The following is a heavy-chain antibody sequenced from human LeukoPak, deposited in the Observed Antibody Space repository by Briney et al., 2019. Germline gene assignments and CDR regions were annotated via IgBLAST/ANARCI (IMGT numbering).Heavy chain of an antibody. CDR2: ISSSGSTI. CDR3: ARDPYNGNYGDSYYYYMDV. J-gene: IGHJ6*03. V-gene: IGHV3-48*03. Sequence: PGGSLRLSCAASGFTFSSYEMNWVRQAPGKGLEWVSYISSSGSTIYYADSVKGRFTTSRDNAKSSLYLQMNSLRAEDTAIYYCARDPYNGNYGDSYYYYMDVWGKGTTVTISS. CDR1: GFTFSSYE. D-gene: IGHD1-26*01.